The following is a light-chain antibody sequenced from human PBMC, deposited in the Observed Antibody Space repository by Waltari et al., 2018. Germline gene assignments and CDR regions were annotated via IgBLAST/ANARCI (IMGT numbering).Light chain of an antibody. CDR2: DAS. J-gene: IGKJ1*01. V-gene: IGKV3-20*01. CDR3: QKYGSLPAT. CDR1: QSVRRF. Sequence: EIVLTQSPGTLSLSPGERATLSCRASQSVRRFLAWYQQKPGQAPRLLIYDASSRATGIPDRFSGSGFGTDFSLTISRLEPEDFAVYYCQKYGSLPATFGQG.